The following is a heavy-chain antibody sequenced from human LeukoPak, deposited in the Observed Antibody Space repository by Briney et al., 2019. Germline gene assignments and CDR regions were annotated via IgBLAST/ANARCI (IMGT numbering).Heavy chain of an antibody. D-gene: IGHD2-2*01. CDR1: GYTFTSYD. CDR3: ARAGYCSSTSCYWNWFDP. J-gene: IGHJ5*02. CDR2: MNPNSGNT. V-gene: IGHV1-8*01. Sequence: ASVKVSCKASGYTFTSYDIHGVRQATGQGREGMGWMNPNSGNTGYAQKFQGRVTMTRNTSISTAYMELSSLRSEDTAVYYCARAGYCSSTSCYWNWFDPWGQGTLVTVSS.